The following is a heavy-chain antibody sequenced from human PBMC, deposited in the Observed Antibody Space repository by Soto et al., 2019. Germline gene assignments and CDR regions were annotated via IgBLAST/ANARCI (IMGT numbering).Heavy chain of an antibody. CDR2: INPSGGST. Sequence: ASVKVSCKASGYTFTSYYMHWVRQAPGQGLEWMGIINPSGGSTSYAQKFQGRVTMTRDTSTSTVYMELSSLRSEDTAVYYCARDLMGSIAVYYYYYYGMDVWGQGTTVTVSS. V-gene: IGHV1-46*01. CDR1: GYTFTSYY. CDR3: ARDLMGSIAVYYYYYYGMDV. J-gene: IGHJ6*02. D-gene: IGHD6-19*01.